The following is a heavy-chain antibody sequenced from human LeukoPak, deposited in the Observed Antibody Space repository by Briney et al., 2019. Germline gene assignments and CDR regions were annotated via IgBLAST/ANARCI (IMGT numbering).Heavy chain of an antibody. J-gene: IGHJ4*02. D-gene: IGHD3-10*01. CDR2: INPNSGGT. Sequence: GASVKVSCKASGYTFTGYYMHWVRQAPGQALEWMGWINPNSGGTKYAQKFQGRVTMTRDTSISTAYMELSRLRSDDTAVYYCARNRTPGSYYDGWGQGTLVTVSS. CDR3: ARNRTPGSYYDG. CDR1: GYTFTGYY. V-gene: IGHV1-2*02.